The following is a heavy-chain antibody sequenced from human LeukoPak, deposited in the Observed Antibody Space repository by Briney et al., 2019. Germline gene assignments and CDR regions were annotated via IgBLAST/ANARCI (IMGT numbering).Heavy chain of an antibody. CDR3: AREVGTPQAFDI. CDR2: ISWNSGSI. V-gene: IGHV3-9*01. J-gene: IGHJ3*02. CDR1: GFTFDDYA. Sequence: GGSLRLSCAASGFTFDDYAMHWVRQAPGKGLEWVSGISWNSGSIGYADSVKGRFTISRDNAKNSLYLQMNSLKAEDTAIYYCAREVGTPQAFDIWGQGTMVTVSS. D-gene: IGHD1-26*01.